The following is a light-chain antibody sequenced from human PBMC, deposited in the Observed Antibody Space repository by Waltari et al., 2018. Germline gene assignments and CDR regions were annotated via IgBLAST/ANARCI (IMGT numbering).Light chain of an antibody. J-gene: IGLJ3*02. CDR2: SPN. CDR1: SGSVSTTYY. V-gene: IGLV8-61*01. Sequence: QTVVTQEPSFSVSPGGTVTLTCGLRSGSVSTTYYPSWYQQTPGQAPRPLIYSPNTRSSGVPDRFSGSILGNKAALTITGAQADDESDYYCVLYMGGGILFGGGTKLTVL. CDR3: VLYMGGGIL.